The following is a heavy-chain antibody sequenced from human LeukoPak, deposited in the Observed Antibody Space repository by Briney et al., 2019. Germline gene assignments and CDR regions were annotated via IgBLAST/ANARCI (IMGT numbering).Heavy chain of an antibody. J-gene: IGHJ3*02. CDR2: TYYRSKWYN. D-gene: IGHD4/OR15-4a*01. Sequence: SQTLSLTCALSGDSVSSNSIAWNWIRQSPSRGLEWLGRTYYRSKWYNDYTVSVKSRITFNPDTSKNQFSLHLNSVTPEDTAVYYCARKRLSADSFDIWGQGTLVTVSS. CDR3: ARKRLSADSFDI. V-gene: IGHV6-1*01. CDR1: GDSVSSNSIA.